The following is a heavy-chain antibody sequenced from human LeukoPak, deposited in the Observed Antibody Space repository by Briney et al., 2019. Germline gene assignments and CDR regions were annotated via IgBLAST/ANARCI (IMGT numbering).Heavy chain of an antibody. CDR2: IYSGTT. V-gene: IGHV3-53*01. CDR3: ARRAGAYSHPYDY. CDR1: GFSVSDNS. D-gene: IGHD4/OR15-4a*01. J-gene: IGHJ4*02. Sequence: GGSLRLACTVSGFSVSDNSMSWVGQAPGKGLEWVSFIYSGTTHYSDSVKGRFTISRDNSKNTLYLQMNSLRAEDTAVYYCARRAGAYSHPYDYWGQGTLVTVSS.